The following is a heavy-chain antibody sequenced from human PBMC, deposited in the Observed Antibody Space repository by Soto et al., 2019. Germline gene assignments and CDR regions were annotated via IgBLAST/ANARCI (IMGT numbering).Heavy chain of an antibody. J-gene: IGHJ6*02. CDR1: GNSFISNW. V-gene: IGHV5-51*01. Sequence: GESLKISCKGSGNSFISNWIAWVRQMPGKGLEWMGIIYPGNSDTRYSPSFQGQVTISADKSISTAYLQWSSLKASDTAMYYCVCSPEAGNNYDVLDVWGQGTTVTVSS. CDR2: IYPGNSDT. D-gene: IGHD1-1*01. CDR3: VCSPEAGNNYDVLDV.